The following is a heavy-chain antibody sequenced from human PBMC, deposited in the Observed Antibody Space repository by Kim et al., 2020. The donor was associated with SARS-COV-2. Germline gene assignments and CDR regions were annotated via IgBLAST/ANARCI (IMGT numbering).Heavy chain of an antibody. V-gene: IGHV4-34*01. CDR3: ARGTLLWFGESSYYYGMDV. D-gene: IGHD3-10*01. CDR2: INHSGST. CDR1: GGSFSGYY. Sequence: SETLSLTCAVYGGSFSGYYWSWIRQPPGKGLEWIGEINHSGSTNYNPSLKSRVTISVDTSKNQFSLKLSSVTAADTAVYYCARGTLLWFGESSYYYGMDVWGQGTTVTVSS. J-gene: IGHJ6*02.